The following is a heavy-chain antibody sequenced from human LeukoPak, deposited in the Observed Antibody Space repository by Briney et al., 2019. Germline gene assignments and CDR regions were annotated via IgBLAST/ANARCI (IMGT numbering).Heavy chain of an antibody. CDR3: ARTQYSLVDYFDY. CDR1: GFTFSSYS. V-gene: IGHV3-48*01. J-gene: IGHJ4*02. D-gene: IGHD5-18*01. Sequence: PGGSLRLSCAASGFTFSSYSMNWVRQAPGKGLEWVSHISSSSSTIYYADSVKGRFTISRDNAKNSLYLQMNSLRAEDTAVYYCARTQYSLVDYFDYWGQGTLVTVSS. CDR2: ISSSSSTI.